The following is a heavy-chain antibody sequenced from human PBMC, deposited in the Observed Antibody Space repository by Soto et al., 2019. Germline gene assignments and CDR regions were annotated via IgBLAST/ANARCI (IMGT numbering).Heavy chain of an antibody. CDR1: GFTFSSYG. J-gene: IGHJ4*02. Sequence: GGSLRLSCAASGFTFSSYGMHWVRQAPGKGLEWVAVISYDGSNKYYADSVKGRFTISRDNSKNTLYLQMNSLRAEDTAVYYCAKDLGHSSGWYFRNYFDYWGQGTLVTVSS. CDR3: AKDLGHSSGWYFRNYFDY. V-gene: IGHV3-30*18. D-gene: IGHD6-19*01. CDR2: ISYDGSNK.